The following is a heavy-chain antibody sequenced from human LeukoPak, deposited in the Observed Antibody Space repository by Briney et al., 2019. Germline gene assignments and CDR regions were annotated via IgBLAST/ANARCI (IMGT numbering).Heavy chain of an antibody. Sequence: GASVKVSCKASGGTFSSYAISWVRQAPGQGLEWMGIINPSGGSTSYAQKFQGRVTMTRDTSTSTVYMELSSLRSEDTAVYYCARDGNGLGDYWGQGTLVTVSS. CDR1: GGTFSSYA. V-gene: IGHV1-46*01. D-gene: IGHD1-1*01. CDR3: ARDGNGLGDY. J-gene: IGHJ4*02. CDR2: INPSGGST.